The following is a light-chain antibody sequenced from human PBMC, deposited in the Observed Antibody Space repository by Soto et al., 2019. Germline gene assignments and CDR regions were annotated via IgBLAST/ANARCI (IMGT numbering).Light chain of an antibody. Sequence: QSVLTQPPSASATPGQRVTISCSGSSSNIGTNTVNWYQQVPGTAPKLLIYANNQRPSGVPDRFSGSKSGTSASLAISGLQSEDEADYYCAAWDDSLNGPVFGGGTKLTVL. CDR1: SSNIGTNT. J-gene: IGLJ3*02. CDR3: AAWDDSLNGPV. CDR2: ANN. V-gene: IGLV1-44*01.